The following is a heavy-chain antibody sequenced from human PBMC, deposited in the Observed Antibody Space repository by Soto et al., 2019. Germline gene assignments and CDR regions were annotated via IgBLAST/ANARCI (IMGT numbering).Heavy chain of an antibody. CDR1: GGSISSYY. J-gene: IGHJ6*02. CDR3: AREVRFLEWFRGMDV. CDR2: IYYSGST. V-gene: IGHV4-59*01. Sequence: SETLSLTCTVSGGSISSYYWSWIRQPPGKGLEWIGYIYYSGSTNYNPSLKSRVTISVDTSKNQFSLKLSSVTAADTAVYYCAREVRFLEWFRGMDVWGQGTTVTVSS. D-gene: IGHD3-3*01.